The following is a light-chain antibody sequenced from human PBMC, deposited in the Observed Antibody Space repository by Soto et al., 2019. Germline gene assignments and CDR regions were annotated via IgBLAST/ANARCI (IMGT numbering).Light chain of an antibody. CDR1: QTISSNY. Sequence: EIVLTQSPGTLSVSPGERATLSCRASQTISSNYLAWYQQKPGQAPSLLIYGTSSRATGIPDRFSGSGSGKDFTLTISSLDPEDSAIYYCQQYGSWTFGQGTKVEIK. CDR2: GTS. CDR3: QQYGSWT. J-gene: IGKJ1*01. V-gene: IGKV3-20*01.